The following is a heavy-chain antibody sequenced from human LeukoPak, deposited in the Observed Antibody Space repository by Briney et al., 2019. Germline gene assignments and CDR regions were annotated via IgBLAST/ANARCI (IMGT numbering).Heavy chain of an antibody. CDR2: INHSGST. V-gene: IGHV4-34*01. Sequence: PSETLSLTCAVYGGSFSGYYWSWIRQPPGKGLEWIGEINHSGSTNYNPSLKSRVAISVDTSKNQFSLKLSSVTAADTAVYYCAREWYYGSGSYYRGVYFDYWGQGTLVTVSS. CDR3: AREWYYGSGSYYRGVYFDY. CDR1: GGSFSGYY. D-gene: IGHD3-10*01. J-gene: IGHJ4*02.